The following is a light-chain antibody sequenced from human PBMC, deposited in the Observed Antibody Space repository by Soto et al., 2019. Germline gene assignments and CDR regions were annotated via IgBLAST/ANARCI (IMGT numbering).Light chain of an antibody. Sequence: EIVMTQSPLSLPVTPGEPSSISCRSSQILLHSDGYNYMGWYLQKPGHSPQLLIYLGSNRASGVPDRFSGSGSGTDFTLKISRVEADDVGVYYCMQALQTPTFGGGTKVDIK. CDR1: QILLHSDGYNY. CDR2: LGS. J-gene: IGKJ4*01. CDR3: MQALQTPT. V-gene: IGKV2-28*01.